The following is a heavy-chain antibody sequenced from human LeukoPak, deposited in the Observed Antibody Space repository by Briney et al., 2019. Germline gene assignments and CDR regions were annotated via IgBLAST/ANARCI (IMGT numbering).Heavy chain of an antibody. CDR3: ATDPLTDY. CDR2: FDPEDGET. V-gene: IGHV1-24*01. Sequence: ASVKVSCKASGYTFTGYYMHWVRQAPGKGLEWMGGFDPEDGETIYAQKFQGRVTMTEDTSTDTAYMELSSLRSEDTAVYYCATDPLTDYWGQGTLVTVSS. J-gene: IGHJ4*02. CDR1: GYTFTGYY.